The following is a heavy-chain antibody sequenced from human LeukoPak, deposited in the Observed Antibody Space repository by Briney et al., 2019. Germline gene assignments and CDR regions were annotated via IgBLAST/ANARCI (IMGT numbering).Heavy chain of an antibody. CDR3: ARCTTGRTFGSLREIKRSREIDY. D-gene: IGHD1-1*01. CDR2: ISSSSNI. V-gene: IGHV3-21*01. Sequence: GRSLRLSCAASGFTFSSYGMSWVRQAPGKGLEWVSSISSSSNIYYADSVKGRFTISRDNAKNSLYLQMNSLRVEDTAVYYCARCTTGRTFGSLREIKRSREIDYWGQGTLVTVSS. J-gene: IGHJ4*02. CDR1: GFTFSSYG.